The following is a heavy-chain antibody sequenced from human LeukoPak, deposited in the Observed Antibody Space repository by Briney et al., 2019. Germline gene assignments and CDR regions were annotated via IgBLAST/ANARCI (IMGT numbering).Heavy chain of an antibody. CDR2: INPDSGGT. J-gene: IGHJ4*02. CDR3: ARDAHSGVRHFDC. V-gene: IGHV1-2*02. D-gene: IGHD2-15*01. Sequence: ASVKVSCKASGYTFTDYYMHWVRQAPGQGLEWMGWINPDSGGTKYAQRFQDRVTMTRDTSINTAYMDLSKLKSDDTAVYFCARDAHSGVRHFDCWGQGTLVTVSS. CDR1: GYTFTDYY.